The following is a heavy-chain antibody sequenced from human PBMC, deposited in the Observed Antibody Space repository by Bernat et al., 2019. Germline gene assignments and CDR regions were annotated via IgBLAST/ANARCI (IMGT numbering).Heavy chain of an antibody. V-gene: IGHV3-30*01. CDR2: ISYDGSDI. CDR3: AREGGEMVFDI. J-gene: IGHJ3*02. Sequence: QVQLVQSGGGVVQPGGSLRLSCAASGFTFSNYAMHWVRQAPGKGLEWVALISYDGSDIYYADSVKGRFTISRDNSQNTLFLQMNSLRAEDTAVYYCAREGGEMVFDIWGQGTMVTVSS. D-gene: IGHD2-8*01. CDR1: GFTFSNYA.